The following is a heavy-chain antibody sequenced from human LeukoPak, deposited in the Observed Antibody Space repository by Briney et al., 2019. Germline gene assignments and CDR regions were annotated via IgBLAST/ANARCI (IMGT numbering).Heavy chain of an antibody. CDR2: VKNRGDGRTT. J-gene: IGHJ4*02. V-gene: IGHV3-15*01. Sequence: GSLRLSCAASGFTFSTYGMTWVRQAPGKGLEWVGRVKNRGDGRTTGYAAPVKGRFTISRDDSKRTVYLQMNSLKTEDTAVYFCTTEYFGGFEYWGQGTLVTVSS. D-gene: IGHD3-16*01. CDR1: GFTFSTYG. CDR3: TTEYFGGFEY.